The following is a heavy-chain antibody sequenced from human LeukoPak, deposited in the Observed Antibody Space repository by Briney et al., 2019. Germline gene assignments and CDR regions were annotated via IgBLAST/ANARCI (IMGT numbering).Heavy chain of an antibody. D-gene: IGHD3-9*01. CDR1: GGSISSSSYY. V-gene: IGHV4-39*07. Sequence: SEILSLTCTVSGGSISSSSYYWGWIRQPPGKGLEWIGSIYYSGSTYYNPSLKSRVTISVDTSKNQFSLKLSSVTAADTAVYYCARGPVLRYFDWLLSGNWFDPWGQGTLVTVSS. J-gene: IGHJ5*02. CDR2: IYYSGST. CDR3: ARGPVLRYFDWLLSGNWFDP.